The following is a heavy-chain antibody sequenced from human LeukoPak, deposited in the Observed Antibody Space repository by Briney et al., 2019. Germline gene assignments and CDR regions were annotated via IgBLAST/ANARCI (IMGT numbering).Heavy chain of an antibody. CDR3: AKGQDYYDSSGYNY. Sequence: KSGGSLRLSCAASGFTFSSYSMNWVRQAPGKGLEWVSFISSSSTYIYYADSVKGRFTISRDNSKNTLYLQMNSLRAEDTAVYYCAKGQDYYDSSGYNYWGQGTLVTVSS. CDR2: ISSSSTYI. CDR1: GFTFSSYS. D-gene: IGHD3-22*01. V-gene: IGHV3-21*01. J-gene: IGHJ4*02.